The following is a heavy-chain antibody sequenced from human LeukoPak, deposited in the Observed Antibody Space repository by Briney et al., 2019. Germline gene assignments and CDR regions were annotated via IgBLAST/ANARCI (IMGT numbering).Heavy chain of an antibody. CDR2: IKDDGSDK. CDR3: ARRRGFSFSKTPVFDY. V-gene: IGHV3-7*01. J-gene: IGHJ4*02. CDR1: GFTFSSYW. Sequence: GGSLRLSCVASGFTFSSYWMSWVRQAPGKGLEWVANIKDDGSDKYCVDSVKGRFTISRDNAKNSLYLQMNSLRAEDTAVYYCARRRGFSFSKTPVFDYWGQGTLVTVSS. D-gene: IGHD5-18*01.